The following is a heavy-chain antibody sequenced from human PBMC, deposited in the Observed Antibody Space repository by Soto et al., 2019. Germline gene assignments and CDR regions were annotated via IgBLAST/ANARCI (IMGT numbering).Heavy chain of an antibody. Sequence: QVQLVESGGGVVQPGRSLRLSCAASGFTFSSYGMHWVRQAPGKGLEWVAGISYDGSNKYYADSVKGRFTISRDISKNTLYMQMTSLKAEITAVYYCAKDHGDYLDYWGQGTLVTVSS. J-gene: IGHJ4*02. CDR1: GFTFSSYG. V-gene: IGHV3-30*18. CDR2: ISYDGSNK. D-gene: IGHD4-17*01. CDR3: AKDHGDYLDY.